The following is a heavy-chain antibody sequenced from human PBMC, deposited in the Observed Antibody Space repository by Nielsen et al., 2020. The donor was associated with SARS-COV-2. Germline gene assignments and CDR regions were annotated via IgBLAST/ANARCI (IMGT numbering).Heavy chain of an antibody. V-gene: IGHV4-31*03. CDR2: IYYSGST. J-gene: IGHJ3*02. Sequence: SETLSFTCTVSGGSISSGGYYWSWIRQHPGKGLEWIGYIYYSGSTYYNPSLKSRVTISVDTSKNQFSLKLSSVTAADTAVYYCARSYYDILTGPLPGAFDIWGQGTMVTVSS. CDR3: ARSYYDILTGPLPGAFDI. D-gene: IGHD3-9*01. CDR1: GGSISSGGYY.